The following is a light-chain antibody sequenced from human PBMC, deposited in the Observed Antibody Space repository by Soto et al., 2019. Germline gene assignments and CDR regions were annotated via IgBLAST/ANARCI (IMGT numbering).Light chain of an antibody. V-gene: IGKV3-15*01. J-gene: IGKJ1*01. Sequence: EIVLTQSPATLSVSPGERATLSCRASQSVRSSFLAWYQRKPGQAPSLLIYGASTRATGVPARFSGSGSGTDMPQTIGSIHRESFPFCYSQHYINWPQSFGPGTKV. CDR3: QHYINWPQS. CDR1: QSVRSSF. CDR2: GAS.